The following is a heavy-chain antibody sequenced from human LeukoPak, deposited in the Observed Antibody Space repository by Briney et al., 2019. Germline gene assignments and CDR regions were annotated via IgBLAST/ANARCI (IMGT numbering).Heavy chain of an antibody. V-gene: IGHV3-64*01. J-gene: IGHJ4*02. CDR2: MSSNGGTT. D-gene: IGHD1-26*01. CDR1: GFTFSSYA. CDR3: ARVGDVGPFDY. Sequence: GGSLRLSCAASGFTFSSYAMHWVRQAPGKGLEYVSAMSSNGGTTDYANSVKGRFTISRDNSKNTLYLQMGSLRAENMAVYYCARVGDVGPFDYWGQGTLVTVSS.